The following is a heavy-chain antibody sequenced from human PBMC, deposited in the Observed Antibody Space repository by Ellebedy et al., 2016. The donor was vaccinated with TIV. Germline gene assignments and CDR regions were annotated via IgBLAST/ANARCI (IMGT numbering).Heavy chain of an antibody. CDR1: GFTFSSYA. V-gene: IGHV3-30*04. J-gene: IGHJ4*02. Sequence: GGSLRLSXAASGFTFSSYAMHWVRQAPGKGLEWVAVISYDGSNKYYADSVKGRFTISRGNSKNTLYLQMNSLRAEDTAVYYCARGRVRSSGWYFDYWGQGTLVTVSS. CDR2: ISYDGSNK. D-gene: IGHD6-19*01. CDR3: ARGRVRSSGWYFDY.